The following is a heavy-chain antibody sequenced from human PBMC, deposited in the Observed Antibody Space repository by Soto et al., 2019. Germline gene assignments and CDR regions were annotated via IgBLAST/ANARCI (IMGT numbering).Heavy chain of an antibody. CDR2: IYHSGST. V-gene: IGHV4-30-2*01. Sequence: SETLSLTCVVSGGSISSGGYSWSWVRQPPGKGLEWIGYIYHSGSTYYNPSLKSRVTISVDRSKNQFSLKLSSVTAADTAVYYCVRVPGPWGQGTLVTVSS. CDR1: GGSISSGGYS. J-gene: IGHJ5*02. CDR3: VRVPGP.